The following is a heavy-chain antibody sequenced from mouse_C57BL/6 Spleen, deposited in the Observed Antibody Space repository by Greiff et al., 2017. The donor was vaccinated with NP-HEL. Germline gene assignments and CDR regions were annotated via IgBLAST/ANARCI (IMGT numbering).Heavy chain of an antibody. Sequence: VQLQESGPGLVAPSQCLSISCTVSGFSFTSYAISWVRQPPGRGLEWLGVIWTGGGTNYNSAIKSRMSISKDNTKSQVILKMNSLQTDDTARYYCAGNIDVGYYEGVDFDYWGQGTTLTVSS. CDR2: IWTGGGT. D-gene: IGHD2-3*01. CDR3: AGNIDVGYYEGVDFDY. V-gene: IGHV2-9-1*01. J-gene: IGHJ2*01. CDR1: GFSFTSYA.